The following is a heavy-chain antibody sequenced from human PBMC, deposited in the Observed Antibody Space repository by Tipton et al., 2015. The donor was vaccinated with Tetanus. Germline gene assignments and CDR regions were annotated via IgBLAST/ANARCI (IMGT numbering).Heavy chain of an antibody. CDR2: ISNGNT. Sequence: TLSLICTVSGGSIRSGDYQWNWIRQPPGKGLEWVGHISNGNTDYSTSLKSRVTISVDTSKNQFSLRLSSVTAADTAVYYCARDHGITWGGMGYYYGMDVWGQGTTVTVSS. D-gene: IGHD3-16*01. CDR3: ARDHGITWGGMGYYYGMDV. CDR1: GGSIRSGDYQ. J-gene: IGHJ6*02. V-gene: IGHV4-61*09.